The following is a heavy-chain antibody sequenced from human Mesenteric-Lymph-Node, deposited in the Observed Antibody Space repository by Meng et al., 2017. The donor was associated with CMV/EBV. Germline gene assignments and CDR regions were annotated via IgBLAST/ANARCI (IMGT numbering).Heavy chain of an antibody. CDR1: GFTFSSYW. D-gene: IGHD2-2*01. J-gene: IGHJ6*02. CDR3: ARDASPVIVVVPARVDYGMDV. Sequence: GESLKISCAASGFTFSSYWMHWVRQAPGKGLVWVSRINSDGSSTSYADSVKGRFTISRDNAKNTLYLQMNSLRPEDTAVYYCARDASPVIVVVPARVDYGMDVWGQGTTVTVSS. V-gene: IGHV3-74*01. CDR2: INSDGSST.